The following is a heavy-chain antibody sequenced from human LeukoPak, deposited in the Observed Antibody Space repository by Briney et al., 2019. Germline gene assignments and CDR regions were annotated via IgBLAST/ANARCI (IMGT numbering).Heavy chain of an antibody. J-gene: IGHJ4*02. D-gene: IGHD3-22*01. CDR1: GFTFSSYS. CDR3: ARDVNYYDSSGYYY. CDR2: ISSSSSYI. V-gene: IGHV3-21*01. Sequence: GGSLRLSCAASGFTFSSYSMNWVRQAPGKGLEWVSSISSSSSYIYYADSVKGRFTISRDNAKNSLYLQMNSLRAEDTAVHYCARDVNYYDSSGYYYWGQGTLVTVSS.